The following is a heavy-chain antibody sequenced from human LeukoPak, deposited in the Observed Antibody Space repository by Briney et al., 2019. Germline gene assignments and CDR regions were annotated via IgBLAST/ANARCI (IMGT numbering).Heavy chain of an antibody. Sequence: ASVKVSCKASGGTFSSYAISWARQAPGQGLEWMGGIIPIFGTANYAQKFQGRVTITADESTSTAYMELRSLRSEDTAVYYCAREEVAAAGRVGFDYWGQGTLVTVSS. CDR1: GGTFSSYA. D-gene: IGHD6-13*01. CDR2: IIPIFGTA. CDR3: AREEVAAAGRVGFDY. J-gene: IGHJ4*02. V-gene: IGHV1-69*13.